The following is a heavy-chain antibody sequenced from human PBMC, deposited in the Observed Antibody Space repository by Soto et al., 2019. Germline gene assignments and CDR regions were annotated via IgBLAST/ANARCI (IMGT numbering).Heavy chain of an antibody. D-gene: IGHD2-15*01. V-gene: IGHV4-30-2*01. Sequence: SETLSLTCAVSGGSISSGGYSWSWIRQPPGKGLEWIGYIYHSGSTYYNPSLKSRVTISVDRSKNQFSLKLISVTAADTAVYYCASYRGYCSGVSCVNWFDTWGQGTLVTVSS. CDR3: ASYRGYCSGVSCVNWFDT. J-gene: IGHJ5*02. CDR1: GGSISSGGYS. CDR2: IYHSGST.